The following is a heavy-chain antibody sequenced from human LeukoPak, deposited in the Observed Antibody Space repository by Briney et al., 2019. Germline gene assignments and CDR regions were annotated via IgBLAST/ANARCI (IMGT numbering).Heavy chain of an antibody. J-gene: IGHJ2*01. CDR1: GGSICSGTYY. CDR3: AGENRGYSYGRYWYFDL. V-gene: IGHV4-61*02. Sequence: PSETLSLTXTVSGGSICSGTYYWSWIRQPAGKGLQWIGRIYTRGSTDYHPSLKSRLTISVDTSKNQFPLKLSSLTAADTAVYYCAGENRGYSYGRYWYFDLWGRGTLVTVSS. CDR2: IYTRGST. D-gene: IGHD5-18*01.